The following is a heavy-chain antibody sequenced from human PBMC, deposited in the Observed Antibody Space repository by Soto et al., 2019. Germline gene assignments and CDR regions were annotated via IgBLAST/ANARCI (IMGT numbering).Heavy chain of an antibody. CDR2: VYYSGAT. V-gene: IGHV4-31*03. Sequence: LSLTCTVSGDSMATGGHYYNWIRQVPGKGLEWIGYVYYSGATHYTPSLRARATISRDTSENQFSLRLISVTAADTALYYCARDKDLQPTVWGFWGQGIQVTVSS. CDR1: GDSMATGGHY. J-gene: IGHJ4*02. CDR3: ARDKDLQPTVWGF. D-gene: IGHD3-16*01.